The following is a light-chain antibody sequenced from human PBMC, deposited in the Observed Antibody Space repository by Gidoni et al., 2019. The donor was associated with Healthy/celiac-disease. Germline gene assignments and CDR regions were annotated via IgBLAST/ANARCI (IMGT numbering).Light chain of an antibody. CDR3: SSYTSSSTLEV. CDR1: SSDVGGYNY. J-gene: IGLJ3*02. CDR2: EVS. Sequence: GTSSDVGGYNYVSWYQQHPGKAPKLMIYEVSNRPSGVSNRFSGSKSGNTASLTISGLQAEDEADYYCSSYTSSSTLEVFGGGTKLTVL. V-gene: IGLV2-14*01.